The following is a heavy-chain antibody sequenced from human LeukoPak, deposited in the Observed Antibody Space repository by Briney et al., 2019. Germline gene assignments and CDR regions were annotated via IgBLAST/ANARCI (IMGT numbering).Heavy chain of an antibody. CDR3: GSGSSGLY. D-gene: IGHD3-22*01. V-gene: IGHV3-7*02. J-gene: IGHJ4*02. CDR2: IKQDGSEK. CDR1: GFTFRSYW. Sequence: PGGSLRVSPAASGFTFRSYWMSWVRQAPGKGLEWVANIKQDGSEKYYVDSVKGRFTISRDNAKNSLYLQMNSLRAEDTAVYYCGSGSSGLYWGQGTLVTVSS.